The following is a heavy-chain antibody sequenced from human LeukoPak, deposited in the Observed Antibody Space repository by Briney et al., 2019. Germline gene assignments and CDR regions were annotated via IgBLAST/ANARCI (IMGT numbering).Heavy chain of an antibody. Sequence: SSLSLSCAASGFILSNYAIHLVRDAPGPGVESVGVIRGKAYSGTTKYAASVKGRFTISRDDSKSIAYLQMNSLKTEDTAVYYCTTSGWHYHAAFDIWGQGTMVTVSS. CDR3: TTSGWHYHAAFDI. CDR2: IRGKAYSGTT. D-gene: IGHD6-19*01. J-gene: IGHJ3*02. V-gene: IGHV3-49*04. CDR1: GFILSNYA.